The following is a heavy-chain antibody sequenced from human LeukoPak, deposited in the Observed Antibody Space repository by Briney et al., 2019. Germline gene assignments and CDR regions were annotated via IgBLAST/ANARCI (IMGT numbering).Heavy chain of an antibody. V-gene: IGHV4-39*07. CDR3: ARDTIGSYYPRWYFDL. J-gene: IGHJ2*01. D-gene: IGHD1-26*01. CDR2: IYYSGST. Sequence: SETLSLTCTVSGDSISSSNYYWGWIRQPPGKGLEWIGNIYYSGSTYYNPSLKSRVTISVDTSKNQFSLKLSSVTAADTAVYYCARDTIGSYYPRWYFDLWGRGTLVTVSS. CDR1: GDSISSSNYY.